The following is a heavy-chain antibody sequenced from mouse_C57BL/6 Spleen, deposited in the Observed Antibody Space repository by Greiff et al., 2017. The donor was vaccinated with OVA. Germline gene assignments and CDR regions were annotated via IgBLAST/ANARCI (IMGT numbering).Heavy chain of an antibody. CDR3: ARDSNYGGYFDV. V-gene: IGHV5-16*01. D-gene: IGHD2-5*01. CDR1: GFTFSDYY. Sequence: EVMLVESEGGLVQPGSSMKLSCTASGFTFSDYYLAWVLQVPEKSLEWVANINYDGSSTYYLDSLNSRFIISRDTAKNILYLQMSSLKSEDTATYCCARDSNYGGYFDVWGTGTTVTVSS. CDR2: INYDGSST. J-gene: IGHJ1*03.